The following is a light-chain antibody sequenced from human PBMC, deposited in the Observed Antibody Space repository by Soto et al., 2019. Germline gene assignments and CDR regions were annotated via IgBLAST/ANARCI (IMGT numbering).Light chain of an antibody. V-gene: IGKV3-20*01. CDR3: QQYDSSLWA. CDR2: GAS. Sequence: EIVLTQSPGTLSLSPGERATLSCRASQTVSSTYLAWYQQKPGQPPRLLIYGASSRATGIPDRFSGSGSGTDFTLTLSRLEPEDSAVYYCQQYDSSLWAFGQGTKVEIK. J-gene: IGKJ1*01. CDR1: QTVSSTY.